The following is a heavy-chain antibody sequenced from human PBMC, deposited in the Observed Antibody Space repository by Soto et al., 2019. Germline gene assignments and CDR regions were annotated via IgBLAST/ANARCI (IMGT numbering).Heavy chain of an antibody. CDR1: GGSISSGDYY. J-gene: IGHJ5*02. Sequence: SETLSLTCTVSGGSISSGDYYWTWVRQPPGKGLEWIGYIYYDGNSQHNPSLKSRVTMSIDTSKNQFSLNLSSVTAADTAVYYCARDRRWLPRGPNNWLDLWGQGTQVTVSS. CDR3: ARDRRWLPRGPNNWLDL. D-gene: IGHD5-12*01. V-gene: IGHV4-30-4*01. CDR2: IYYDGNS.